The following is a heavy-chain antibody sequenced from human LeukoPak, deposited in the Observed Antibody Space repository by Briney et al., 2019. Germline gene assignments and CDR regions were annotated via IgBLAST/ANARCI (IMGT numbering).Heavy chain of an antibody. CDR2: ISDRGGST. D-gene: IGHD2-15*01. CDR3: AKRGVVIRAVLVVGFHKEAYYFDS. V-gene: IGHV3-23*01. CDR1: GTTLSNYG. Sequence: GGSLRLSCVVSGTTLSNYGMSWVRQAPGKGLEWVAGISDRGGSTNYADSVKGRFTISRDNPKNTLYLQMNSLRFEDTAVYFCAKRGVVIRAVLVVGFHKEAYYFDSWGQGALVTVSS. J-gene: IGHJ4*02.